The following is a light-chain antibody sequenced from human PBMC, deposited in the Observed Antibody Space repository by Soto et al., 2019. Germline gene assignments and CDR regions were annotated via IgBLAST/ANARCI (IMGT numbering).Light chain of an antibody. V-gene: IGKV3-20*01. CDR2: DAS. Sequence: IVLTQSPGTLSLSPGESATLSCRASQRVGRNYLAWFQHKPDQAPRLLIYDASNRATGVPDRFSGSGSGTDFTLSVTRLEPEDFAVYYCHQYAVSPLTFGGGTTVEIK. J-gene: IGKJ4*01. CDR1: QRVGRNY. CDR3: HQYAVSPLT.